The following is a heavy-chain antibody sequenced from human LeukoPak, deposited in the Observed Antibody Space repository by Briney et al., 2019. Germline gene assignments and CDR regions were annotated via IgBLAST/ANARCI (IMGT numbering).Heavy chain of an antibody. CDR1: GFTFSSYA. D-gene: IGHD3-3*01. CDR2: ISGSGGST. CDR3: ARVSIFGELYYYYGMDV. Sequence: GGSLRLSCAASGFTFSSYATSWVRQAPGKGLEWVSAISGSGGSTYYADSVKGRFTISRDNSKNTLYLQMNSLRAEDTAVYYCARVSIFGELYYYYGMDVWGQGTTVTVSS. J-gene: IGHJ6*02. V-gene: IGHV3-23*01.